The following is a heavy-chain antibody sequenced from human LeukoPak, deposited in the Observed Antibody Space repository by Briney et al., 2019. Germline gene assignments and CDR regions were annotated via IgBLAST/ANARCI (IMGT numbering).Heavy chain of an antibody. CDR1: GFTFSNYG. D-gene: IGHD3-10*01. Sequence: EGSLRLSCAASGFTFSNYGMHWVRQAPGKGLEWVAIIWHDGSNKNYADSVKGRFTISRDNSKNTLYLQMNSLRAEDTAVYYCARMKGDGSGIHSRGYCDYWGQGTLVTVSS. CDR3: ARMKGDGSGIHSRGYCDY. V-gene: IGHV3-33*01. J-gene: IGHJ4*02. CDR2: IWHDGSNK.